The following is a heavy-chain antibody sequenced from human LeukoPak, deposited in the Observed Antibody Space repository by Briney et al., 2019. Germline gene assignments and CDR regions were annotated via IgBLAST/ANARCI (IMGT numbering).Heavy chain of an antibody. D-gene: IGHD2-2*01. CDR3: ATPGKYCSSTSCYYYYGMDV. CDR1: GGTFSSYA. J-gene: IGHJ6*04. CDR2: IIPIFGTA. V-gene: IGHV1-69*13. Sequence: GASVKVSCKASGGTFSSYAISWVRQAPGQGLEWMGGIIPIFGTANYAQKFQGRVTITADESTSTAYMELSSLRSEGTAVYYCATPGKYCSSTSCYYYYGMDVWGKGTTVTVSS.